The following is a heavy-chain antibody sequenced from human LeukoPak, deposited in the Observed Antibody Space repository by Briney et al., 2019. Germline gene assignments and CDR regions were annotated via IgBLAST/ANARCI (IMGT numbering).Heavy chain of an antibody. Sequence: PSETLSLTCTVSGGSISSYYWNWIRQPPGKGLEWIGYIYYSGSTNYNPPLKSRVTISVDTSKNQFSLKLSSVTAADTAVYYCARQDGDYSYWFDPWGQGTLVTVSS. CDR2: IYYSGST. CDR3: ARQDGDYSYWFDP. J-gene: IGHJ5*02. D-gene: IGHD4-17*01. V-gene: IGHV4-59*08. CDR1: GGSISSYY.